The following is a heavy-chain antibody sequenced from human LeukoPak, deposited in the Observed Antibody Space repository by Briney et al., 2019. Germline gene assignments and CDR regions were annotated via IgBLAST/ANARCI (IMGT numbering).Heavy chain of an antibody. CDR1: GFTFSSYA. Sequence: GGSLRLSCAASGFTFSSYAMSWVRQAPGKGLEWVSAISGSGGSTYYADSVKGRFTISRDNSKNTLYLQMNSLRAEDTAVYYCAKFETTGGYSLPLFDYWGQGTLVTVSS. V-gene: IGHV3-23*01. J-gene: IGHJ4*02. CDR3: AKFETTGGYSLPLFDY. CDR2: ISGSGGST. D-gene: IGHD1-26*01.